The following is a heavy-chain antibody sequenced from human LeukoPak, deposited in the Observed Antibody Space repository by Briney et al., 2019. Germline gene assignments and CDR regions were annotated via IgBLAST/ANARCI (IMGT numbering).Heavy chain of an antibody. J-gene: IGHJ5*02. CDR3: ARVILGVLWFGEPQQNWFDP. CDR1: GGSISSSSYY. V-gene: IGHV4-39*07. CDR2: IYYSGST. Sequence: SETLSLTCTVSGGSISSSSYYWGWIRQPPGKGLEWIGSIYYSGSTYYNPSLKSRVTISVDTSKNQFSLKLSSVTAADTAVYYCARVILGVLWFGEPQQNWFDPWGQGTLVTVSS. D-gene: IGHD3-10*01.